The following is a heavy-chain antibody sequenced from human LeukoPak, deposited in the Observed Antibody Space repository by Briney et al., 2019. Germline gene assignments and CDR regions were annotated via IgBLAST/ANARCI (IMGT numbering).Heavy chain of an antibody. CDR2: ISNYFGVT. CDR1: GRRFSSFG. D-gene: IGHD4-11*01. CDR3: TRDSDYSGNGNGDWFDP. V-gene: IGHV1-18*04. J-gene: IGHJ5*02. Sequence: ASVKVSCKASGRRFSSFGVSWVRQAPGQGLEWMGWISNYFGVTHYAEKFEDRVTMTVDTSTTTVYMELRSLKYDDTSIYYCTRDSDYSGNGNGDWFDPWGQGTVVIVSS.